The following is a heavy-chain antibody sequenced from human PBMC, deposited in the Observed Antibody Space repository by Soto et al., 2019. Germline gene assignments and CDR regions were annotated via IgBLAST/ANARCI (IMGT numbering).Heavy chain of an antibody. CDR2: IWHDGKNK. J-gene: IGHJ4*02. Sequence: QVLVVESGGGVVQPGTSLRLSCAASGFTFSNFGMHWVRQAPGKGLEWVAVIWHDGKNKYYADSAKGRFTISRDNSKNTLYLQMNSLRAEDTAVYYCARDPGQDEAMDYWGQGTLVTVSS. V-gene: IGHV3-33*01. CDR1: GFTFSNFG. CDR3: ARDPGQDEAMDY.